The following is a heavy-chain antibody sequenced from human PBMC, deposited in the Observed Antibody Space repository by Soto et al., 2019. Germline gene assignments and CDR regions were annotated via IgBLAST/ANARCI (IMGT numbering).Heavy chain of an antibody. CDR1: GGSISSYY. J-gene: IGHJ6*02. D-gene: IGHD1-7*01. V-gene: IGHV4-59*01. Sequence: SETLSLTCTVSGGSISSYYWSWIRQPPGKGLEWIGYIYYSGSTNYNPSLKSRVTISVDTSKNQFSLKLSSVTAADTAVYYCARSEELSYYYYGMDVWGQGTTVTAP. CDR3: ARSEELSYYYYGMDV. CDR2: IYYSGST.